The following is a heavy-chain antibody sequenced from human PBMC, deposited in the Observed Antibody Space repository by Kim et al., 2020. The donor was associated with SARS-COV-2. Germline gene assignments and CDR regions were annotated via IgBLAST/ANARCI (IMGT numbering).Heavy chain of an antibody. CDR3: ARDTTAASYYYGMDV. CDR2: IKQDGSEQ. D-gene: IGHD6-13*01. J-gene: IGHJ6*02. V-gene: IGHV3-7*03. CDR1: GFTFSTYW. Sequence: GGSLRLSCAASGFTFSTYWMSWVRQAPGKGLEWVANIKQDGSEQYSVDSVKGRFTISRDNAKNSLYLQMNSLRAEDTAVYYYARDTTAASYYYGMDVWGQGTTVTVSS.